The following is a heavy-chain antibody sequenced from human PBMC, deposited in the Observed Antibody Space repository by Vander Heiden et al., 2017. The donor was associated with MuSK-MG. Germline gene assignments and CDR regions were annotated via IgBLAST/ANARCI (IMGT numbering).Heavy chain of an antibody. CDR3: AKCDDAFDI. CDR1: GFTFSSYG. J-gene: IGHJ3*02. CDR2: IRHDGRKK. V-gene: IGHV3-30*02. Sequence: QVQLVESGGGVVHPGGSLRLSCAASGFTFSSYGMHWVRQAPGKGLEWVAFIRHDGRKKYDADSVKGRFTISRDNSKNTLYMQLNSLRAEDTAVCDCAKCDDAFDIWGQGTMVTVSS.